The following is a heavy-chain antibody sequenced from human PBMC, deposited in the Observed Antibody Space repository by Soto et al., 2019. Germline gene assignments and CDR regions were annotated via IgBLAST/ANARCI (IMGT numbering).Heavy chain of an antibody. J-gene: IGHJ6*02. CDR3: ARSIAVAGPLTYYYYGMDV. D-gene: IGHD6-19*01. CDR1: GYSFTSYW. CDR2: IYPGDSDT. V-gene: IGHV5-51*01. Sequence: GESLKISCKGSGYSFTSYWIGWVRQMPGKGLEWMGIIYPGDSDTRYSPSFQGQVTISADKSISTAYLKWSSLKASDTAMYYCARSIAVAGPLTYYYYGMDVWGQGTTVTVSS.